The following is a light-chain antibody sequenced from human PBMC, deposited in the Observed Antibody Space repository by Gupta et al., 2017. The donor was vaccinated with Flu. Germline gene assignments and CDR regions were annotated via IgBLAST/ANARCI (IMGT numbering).Light chain of an antibody. CDR2: RNN. CDR3: ASWDNSLSAVV. Sequence: QSALTQPPSASGTPGQRVTISCSGSSYKNGSNYVYWYQQLPGTAPKILMYRNNERPYGVPARFSGSRSGTSASLAISGLLTEDEASYYCASWDNSLSAVVFGGGTKLTVL. V-gene: IGLV1-47*01. J-gene: IGLJ2*01. CDR1: SYKNGSNY.